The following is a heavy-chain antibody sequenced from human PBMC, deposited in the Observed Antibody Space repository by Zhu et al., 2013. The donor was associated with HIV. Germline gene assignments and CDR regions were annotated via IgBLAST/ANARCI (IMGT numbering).Heavy chain of an antibody. Sequence: VQLVQSGAEVKKPGASVKVSCKASGYTFTGYYMHWVRQAPGQGLEWMGWINPNSGGTNYAQKFQGRVTMTRDTSISTAYMELSRLRSDDTAVYYCARDPWYGVKDPQNWFDPWGQGTLGHRSPQ. CDR3: ARDPWYGVKDPQNWFDP. D-gene: IGHD6-13*01. V-gene: IGHV1-2*02. J-gene: IGHJ5*02. CDR2: INPNSGGT. CDR1: GYTFTGYY.